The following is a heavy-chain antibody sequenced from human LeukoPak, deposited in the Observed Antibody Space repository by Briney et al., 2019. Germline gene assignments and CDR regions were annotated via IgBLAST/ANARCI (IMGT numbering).Heavy chain of an antibody. J-gene: IGHJ4*02. CDR2: IYYSGST. Sequence: SETLSLTCTVSGGSISSSSSYWGWIRQPPGKGLEWIGSIYYSGSTFYNPSLKSRVTISVDTSKNQFSLKLSSVTAADTAVYFCARQSSTSCYIDYWGQGTLVAVSS. D-gene: IGHD2-2*02. CDR3: ARQSSTSCYIDY. V-gene: IGHV4-39*01. CDR1: GGSISSSSSY.